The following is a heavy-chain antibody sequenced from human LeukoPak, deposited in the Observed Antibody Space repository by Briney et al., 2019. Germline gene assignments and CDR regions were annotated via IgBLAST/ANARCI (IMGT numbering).Heavy chain of an antibody. V-gene: IGHV4-59*01. J-gene: IGHJ4*02. CDR3: ARGLWLSSYYFDY. Sequence: SETLSLTCTVSGGSISSDYWSWIRQPPGRGLEWIGYIYYSGSTTYNPSLKSRVTISVDTSKNQFSLKLSSVTAADTAVYYCARGLWLSSYYFDYWGRGTLVTVSS. D-gene: IGHD3-22*01. CDR2: IYYSGST. CDR1: GGSISSDY.